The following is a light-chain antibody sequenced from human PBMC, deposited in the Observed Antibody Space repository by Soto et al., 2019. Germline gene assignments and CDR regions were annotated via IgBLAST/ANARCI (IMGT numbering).Light chain of an antibody. J-gene: IGLJ3*02. CDR2: EVS. CDR3: SSYTSSSTWV. V-gene: IGLV2-14*01. Sequence: QSALTQPASVSGSPGQSITISCTGTSSDVGGYNYVSRYQQHPGKAPKLMIYEVSNRPSGVSNRFSGSKSGNTASLTISRLQAEDEADYYCSSYTSSSTWVFGGGTKLTVL. CDR1: SSDVGGYNY.